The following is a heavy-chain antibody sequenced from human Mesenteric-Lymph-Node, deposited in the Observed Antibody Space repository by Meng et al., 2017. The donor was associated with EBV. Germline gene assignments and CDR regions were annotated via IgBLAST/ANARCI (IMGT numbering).Heavy chain of an antibody. Sequence: QLQLVQSGAEVKKHGSSVQVSWKGSGDSFNNYGISWVRQSPGQGLEWMGEITPVFGIANYAESFQGRVTITADTSTRTAYMDLSSLRSDDTAVYYCVRDLWLRIGECVWGQGTLVTVSS. J-gene: IGHJ4*02. D-gene: IGHD5-12*01. CDR3: VRDLWLRIGECV. CDR1: GDSFNNYG. CDR2: ITPVFGIA. V-gene: IGHV1-69*17.